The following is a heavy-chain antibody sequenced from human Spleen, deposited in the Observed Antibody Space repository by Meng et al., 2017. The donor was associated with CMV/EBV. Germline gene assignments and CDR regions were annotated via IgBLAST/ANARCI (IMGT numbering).Heavy chain of an antibody. CDR3: ARSSWGIAALFDY. CDR1: GGSSSGSSYY. J-gene: IGHJ4*02. Sequence: GSGGSSSGSSYYWGWIRQPPGKGLAWIGSIYYSGSTYYNPSLKSRVAISVNTSKNQFSLKLSSVTAADTAVYYCARSSWGIAALFDYWGQGTLVTVSS. CDR2: IYYSGST. D-gene: IGHD6-13*01. V-gene: IGHV4-39*01.